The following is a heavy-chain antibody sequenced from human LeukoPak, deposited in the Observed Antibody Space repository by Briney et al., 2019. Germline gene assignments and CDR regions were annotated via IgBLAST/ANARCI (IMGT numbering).Heavy chain of an antibody. V-gene: IGHV1-2*02. CDR1: GYTFTGYY. CDR3: ASCPWYCSGGSCYHMNWFDP. J-gene: IGHJ5*02. CDR2: INPNSGGT. Sequence: ASVKVSCKASGYTFTGYYMHWVRQAPGQGLEWMGWINPNSGGTNYAQKFQGRVTMTRDTSISTAYMELSRLRSDDTAVHYCASCPWYCSGGSCYHMNWFDPWGQGTLVTVSS. D-gene: IGHD2-15*01.